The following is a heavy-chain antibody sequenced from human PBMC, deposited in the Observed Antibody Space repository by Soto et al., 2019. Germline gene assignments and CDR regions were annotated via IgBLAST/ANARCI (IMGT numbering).Heavy chain of an antibody. Sequence: HPGGSLRLSCAASGFTFGTYAMHWVRQAPGKGLEWVAVIFYDGSNRYYGDAVKGRFTISRDNSKSTLYLQVSSLRAEDTAVYYCARAFCTNGVCYYFFDYWGHGTLVTVSS. CDR2: IFYDGSNR. J-gene: IGHJ4*01. D-gene: IGHD2-8*01. CDR1: GFTFGTYA. V-gene: IGHV3-33*01. CDR3: ARAFCTNGVCYYFFDY.